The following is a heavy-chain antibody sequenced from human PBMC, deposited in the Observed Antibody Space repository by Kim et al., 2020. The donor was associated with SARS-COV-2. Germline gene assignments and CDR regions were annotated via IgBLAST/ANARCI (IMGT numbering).Heavy chain of an antibody. CDR3: AGRYDFWSDSYYYYYGMDV. V-gene: IGHV3-11*06. Sequence: GRFTISRDNAKNSLYLQMNSLRAEDTAVYYCAGRYDFWSDSYYYYYGMDVWGQGTTVTVSS. D-gene: IGHD3-3*01. J-gene: IGHJ6*02.